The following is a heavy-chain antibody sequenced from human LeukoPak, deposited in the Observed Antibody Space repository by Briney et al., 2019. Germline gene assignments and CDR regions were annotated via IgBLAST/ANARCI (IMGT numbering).Heavy chain of an antibody. Sequence: GASVKVSCKASGGTFSSYAISWVRQAPGQGLEWMGGIIPIFGTANYAQKFQGRVTITADKSTSTAYMELSSLRSEDTAVYYCARGGHEMATIPSWFDPWGQGTLVTVSS. CDR1: GGTFSSYA. J-gene: IGHJ5*02. CDR3: ARGGHEMATIPSWFDP. CDR2: IIPIFGTA. V-gene: IGHV1-69*06. D-gene: IGHD5-24*01.